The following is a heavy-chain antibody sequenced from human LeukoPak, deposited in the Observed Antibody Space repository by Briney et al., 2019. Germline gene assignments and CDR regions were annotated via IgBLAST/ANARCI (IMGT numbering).Heavy chain of an antibody. CDR1: GFTFSSYS. J-gene: IGHJ4*02. Sequence: GGSLRLSCAASGFTFSSYSMNWVRQAPGKGLEWVSSISSSSSYIYYADSVKGRFTISRDNSKNSLYLQMNSLKTEDTALYYCAKEPSTIGDYWGQGTLVTVSS. D-gene: IGHD3-3*01. CDR3: AKEPSTIGDY. CDR2: ISSSSSYI. V-gene: IGHV3-21*04.